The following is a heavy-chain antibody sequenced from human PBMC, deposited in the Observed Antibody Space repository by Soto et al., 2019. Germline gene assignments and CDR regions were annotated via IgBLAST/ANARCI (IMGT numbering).Heavy chain of an antibody. CDR2: IYYSGST. V-gene: IGHV4-61*05. CDR1: GDSITSSSFY. Sequence: PSETLSLTCTVSGDSITSSSFYWGWIRQPPGKGLEWIGYIYYSGSTNYNPSLKSRVTISVDTSKNQFSLKLSSVTAADTAVYYCARLPFWSGYQPHNWFDPWGQGTLVTVSS. CDR3: ARLPFWSGYQPHNWFDP. D-gene: IGHD3-3*01. J-gene: IGHJ5*02.